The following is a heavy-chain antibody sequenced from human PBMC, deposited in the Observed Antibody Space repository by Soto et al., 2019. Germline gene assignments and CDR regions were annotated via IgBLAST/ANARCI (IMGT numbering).Heavy chain of an antibody. CDR1: GFTFSSYG. CDR3: ARDSLYDSGGYYLKGNWFDS. Sequence: PGGSLRLSCAASGFTFSSYGMHWVRQAPGKGLEWVAVIWYDGSNKYYADSVKGRFTISRDNSKNTLYLQMNSLRAEDTAVYYCARDSLYDSGGYYLKGNWFDSSGQGTLVTVSS. J-gene: IGHJ5*01. D-gene: IGHD3-22*01. CDR2: IWYDGSNK. V-gene: IGHV3-33*01.